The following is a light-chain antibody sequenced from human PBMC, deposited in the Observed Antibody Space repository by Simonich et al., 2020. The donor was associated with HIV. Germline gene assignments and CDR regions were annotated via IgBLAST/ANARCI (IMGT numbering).Light chain of an antibody. CDR1: QSLVHSDGNTY. J-gene: IGKJ1*01. V-gene: IGKV2-30*02. CDR3: MQGTLWWT. CDR2: KVS. Sequence: DIVMTQSPLSLPVTLGQPASISCRSSQSLVHSDGNTYLNWYPQRPGQSPRRLIYKVSNRDSGVPDRFSGSGSDTDFTLKISSVEAEDVGIYYCMQGTLWWTFGQGTKVEIK.